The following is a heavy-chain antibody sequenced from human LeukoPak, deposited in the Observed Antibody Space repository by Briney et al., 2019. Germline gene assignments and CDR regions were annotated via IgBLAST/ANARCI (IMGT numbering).Heavy chain of an antibody. D-gene: IGHD3-9*01. CDR1: GFTFTSSA. CDR3: AAGAYVLRYFDWLPSSPFDP. Sequence: GTSVKVSCKASGFTFTSSAVQWARQARGQRLEWIGWIVVGSGNTNYAQKFQERVTITRDMSTSTAYMELSSLRSEDTAVYYCAAGAYVLRYFDWLPSSPFDPWGQGTLVTVSS. CDR2: IVVGSGNT. V-gene: IGHV1-58*01. J-gene: IGHJ5*02.